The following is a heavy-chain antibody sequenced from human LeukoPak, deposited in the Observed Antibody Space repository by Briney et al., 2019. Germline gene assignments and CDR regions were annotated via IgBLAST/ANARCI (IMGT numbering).Heavy chain of an antibody. CDR1: GFTFSNYA. Sequence: PGRSLRLSCAASGFTFSNYAMHWVRQAPGKGLEWVAVISYDGSNKYYADSVKGRFTISRDNSKNTLYLQMNSLRAEDTAVYYCARDRTKQWLDDAFDIWGQGTMVTVSS. CDR3: ARDRTKQWLDDAFDI. J-gene: IGHJ3*02. V-gene: IGHV3-30-3*01. CDR2: ISYDGSNK. D-gene: IGHD6-19*01.